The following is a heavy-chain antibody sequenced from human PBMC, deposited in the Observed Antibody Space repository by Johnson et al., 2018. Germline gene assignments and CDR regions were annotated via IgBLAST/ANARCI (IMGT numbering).Heavy chain of an antibody. Sequence: QVQLQESGPGLVKPSETLSLTCSVFGGSISSSGHSWGWIRQPPGKGLEWIGYMYYGGNLYTKPSLKSRVTISLDTSKNQFSLTLTSVIAADTAVYYCARASGKYQYYFDDWGQGTLVTVSS. CDR3: ARASGKYQYYFDD. CDR1: GGSISSSGHS. D-gene: IGHD3-10*01. CDR2: MYYGGNL. J-gene: IGHJ4*02. V-gene: IGHV4-39*01.